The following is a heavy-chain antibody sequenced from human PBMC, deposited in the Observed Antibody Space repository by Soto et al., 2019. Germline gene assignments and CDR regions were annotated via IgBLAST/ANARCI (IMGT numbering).Heavy chain of an antibody. Sequence: GGSVRLSCAASGFTFSSYGMHWVRQAPGKGLEWVAVIWYDGSNKYHADSVKGRFTISRDNSKNTLYLQMNSLRAEDTAVYYCARYYYGSGGYYYGMDVWGQGTTVTVSS. CDR2: IWYDGSNK. V-gene: IGHV3-33*01. D-gene: IGHD3-10*01. J-gene: IGHJ6*02. CDR3: ARYYYGSGGYYYGMDV. CDR1: GFTFSSYG.